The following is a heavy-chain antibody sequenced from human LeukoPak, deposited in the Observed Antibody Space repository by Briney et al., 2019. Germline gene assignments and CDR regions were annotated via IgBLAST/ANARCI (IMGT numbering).Heavy chain of an antibody. CDR2: ISSSSSYI. Sequence: GGSLRLSCAASGFTFSSYSMNWVRQAPGKGLEWVSSISSSSSYIYYADSVKGRFTISRDNAKNSLYLQMNSLRAEDTAVYYCARDRAPYSGSYPLDYWGQGTLVTASS. CDR3: ARDRAPYSGSYPLDY. J-gene: IGHJ4*02. D-gene: IGHD1-26*01. V-gene: IGHV3-21*01. CDR1: GFTFSSYS.